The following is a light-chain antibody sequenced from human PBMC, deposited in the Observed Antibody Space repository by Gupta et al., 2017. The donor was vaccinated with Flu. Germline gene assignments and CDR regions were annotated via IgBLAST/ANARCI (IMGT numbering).Light chain of an antibody. CDR2: EVT. CDR1: SSDVGAYNY. V-gene: IGLV2-14*01. CDR3: SSKRSSSTLAV. Sequence: SSDVGAYNYVSWYQQHPGKAPKLMIYEVTNRPSGVSDRFSGSKSGNTASLTISGLQADDEADYYCSSKRSSSTLAVFGGGTRLTVL. J-gene: IGLJ2*01.